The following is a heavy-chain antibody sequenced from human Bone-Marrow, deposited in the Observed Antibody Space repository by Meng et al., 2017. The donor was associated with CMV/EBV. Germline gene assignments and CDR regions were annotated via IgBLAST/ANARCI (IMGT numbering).Heavy chain of an antibody. Sequence: GESLKISCAASGFTFSSYSMNWVRQAPGKGLEWVSSISSSSSYIYYADSVKGRFTISRDNSKNTLYLQMGSLRAEDMAVYYCASSGSSLSRGGMDVWGQGTTVTVSS. CDR3: ASSGSSLSRGGMDV. D-gene: IGHD1-26*01. J-gene: IGHJ6*02. CDR2: ISSSSSYI. CDR1: GFTFSSYS. V-gene: IGHV3-21*01.